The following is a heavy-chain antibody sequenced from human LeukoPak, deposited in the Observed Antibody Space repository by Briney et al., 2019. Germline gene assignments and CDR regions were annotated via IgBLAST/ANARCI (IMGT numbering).Heavy chain of an antibody. Sequence: SETLSLTCTVSGGSIRSSGYYWGWICQPPGKGLEWIGCMYYSGSTYYNPPLKSRVTISVDTSKNQFSLKVNSVTAADTAVYYCARDMDSSGYYYDDAFDIWGPGTMVTVSS. D-gene: IGHD3-22*01. J-gene: IGHJ3*02. V-gene: IGHV4-39*07. CDR1: GGSIRSSGYY. CDR3: ARDMDSSGYYYDDAFDI. CDR2: MYYSGST.